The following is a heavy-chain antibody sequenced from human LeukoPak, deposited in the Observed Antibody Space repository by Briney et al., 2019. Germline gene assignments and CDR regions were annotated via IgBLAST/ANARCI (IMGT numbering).Heavy chain of an antibody. CDR3: ARDNWNYGSSMDV. CDR1: GGSISSYY. V-gene: IGHV4-59*01. D-gene: IGHD1-7*01. J-gene: IGHJ6*02. Sequence: SETLSLTCTVSGGSISSYYWSWIRQPPGKGLEWLGYIYYSGSTNYNPSLKSRVTISVDTSKNQFSLKLSSVTAADTAVYYCARDNWNYGSSMDVWGQGTTVTVSS. CDR2: IYYSGST.